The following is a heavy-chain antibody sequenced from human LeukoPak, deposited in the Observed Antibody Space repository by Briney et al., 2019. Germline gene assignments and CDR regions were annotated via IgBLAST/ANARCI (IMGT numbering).Heavy chain of an antibody. Sequence: GGSLRLSCAASGFSSTNAWMSWVRQAPGKGLEWVGRIKTKADGGTTDYAAPVKGRFTISRADSKNMLYLQMNSLKTEDTAVYYCARVVAYYYESSGNDYWGQGTLVTVSS. V-gene: IGHV3-15*01. CDR2: IKTKADGGTT. CDR3: ARVVAYYYESSGNDY. J-gene: IGHJ4*02. D-gene: IGHD3-22*01. CDR1: GFSSTNAW.